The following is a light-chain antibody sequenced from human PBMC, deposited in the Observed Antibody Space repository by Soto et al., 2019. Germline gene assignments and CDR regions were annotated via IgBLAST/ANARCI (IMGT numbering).Light chain of an antibody. CDR1: ASNIGIKT. J-gene: IGLJ2*01. Sequence: QSVLTQPPSVSGAPGQRVTISCSGSASNIGIKTVSWYQQLPGTAPNLLIYTNDDRPSGVPDRFSVSKSGTSASLAISRLHSDDEADYYCASWDDSLNGPVFGGGTKVTVL. V-gene: IGLV1-44*01. CDR3: ASWDDSLNGPV. CDR2: TND.